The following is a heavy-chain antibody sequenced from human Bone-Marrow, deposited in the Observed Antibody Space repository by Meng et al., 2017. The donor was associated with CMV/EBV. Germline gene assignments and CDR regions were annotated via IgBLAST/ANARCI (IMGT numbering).Heavy chain of an antibody. CDR1: GYTFTGYY. J-gene: IGHJ4*02. CDR3: ARDGQGLGELSSFNDD. Sequence: ASVKVSCKASGYTFTGYYMHWVRQAPGQGLEWMGWINPNSGGTNYAQKFQGRVTMTRDTSISTAYMELRSLRSDDTAVYYCARDGQGLGELSSFNDDWGQGTLVTGSS. V-gene: IGHV1-2*02. D-gene: IGHD3-16*02. CDR2: INPNSGGT.